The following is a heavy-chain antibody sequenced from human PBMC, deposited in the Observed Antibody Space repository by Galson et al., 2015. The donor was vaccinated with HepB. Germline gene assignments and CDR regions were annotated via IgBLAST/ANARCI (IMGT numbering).Heavy chain of an antibody. CDR1: GYTFTGYY. Sequence: SVKVSCKASGYTFTGYYMHWVRQAPGQGLEWMGRINPNSGGTNYAQKFQGRVTMTRDTSISTAYMELSRLRSDDTAVYYCAREYYYDSSGYYDTSFFGYWGQGTLVTVSS. V-gene: IGHV1-2*06. CDR2: INPNSGGT. CDR3: AREYYYDSSGYYDTSFFGY. J-gene: IGHJ4*02. D-gene: IGHD3-22*01.